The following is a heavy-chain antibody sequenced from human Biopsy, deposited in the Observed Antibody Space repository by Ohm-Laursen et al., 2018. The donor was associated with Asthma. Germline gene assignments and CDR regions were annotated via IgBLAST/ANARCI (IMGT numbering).Heavy chain of an antibody. CDR3: AKIYDRLVLYGMDV. CDR2: IYHRDTT. J-gene: IGHJ6*02. D-gene: IGHD6-19*01. V-gene: IGHV4-30-2*01. Sequence: TLSLTCAVSGGSINSGGYSWTWIRQPPGKGLEWIGYIYHRDTTYYNPSLKSRVTISLDGSKNQFSLKLSSVTAADTAVYYCAKIYDRLVLYGMDVWGQGTTVTVSS. CDR1: GGSINSGGYS.